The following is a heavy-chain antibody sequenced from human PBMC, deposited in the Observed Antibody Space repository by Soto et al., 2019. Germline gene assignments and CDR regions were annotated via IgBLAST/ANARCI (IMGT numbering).Heavy chain of an antibody. J-gene: IGHJ3*02. Sequence: EVQLVESGGGLVQPGGSLRLSCAASGFTFSSYWMHWVRQAPGKGLGWVSRINSDGGITSYADSVKGRFTISRDNAKNKLYLQMNSLSAEATAGSYCTRAGDAAYEERGDDFDIWGHGTTVAVST. CDR3: TRAGDAAYEERGDDFDI. D-gene: IGHD5-18*01. CDR2: INSDGGIT. V-gene: IGHV3-74*01. CDR1: GFTFSSYW.